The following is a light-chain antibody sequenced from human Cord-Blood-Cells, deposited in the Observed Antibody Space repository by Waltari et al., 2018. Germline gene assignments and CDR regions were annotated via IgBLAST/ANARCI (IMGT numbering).Light chain of an antibody. Sequence: DIQMTQSPSTLSASVGDRVTITCRASQSISSWLTWYQQKQGKAPNLLIYKASSLESGVPSRYSGSGSGTEFTLTISSLQPDYFATYYCQQYKSYSTFGQGTKVEIK. V-gene: IGKV1-5*03. CDR1: QSISSW. J-gene: IGKJ1*01. CDR2: KAS. CDR3: QQYKSYST.